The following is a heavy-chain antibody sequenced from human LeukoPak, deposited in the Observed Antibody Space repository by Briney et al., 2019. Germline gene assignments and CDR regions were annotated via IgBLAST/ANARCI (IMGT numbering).Heavy chain of an antibody. CDR2: IKASNGDT. CDR1: GYSFTNYV. D-gene: IGHD2-21*02. J-gene: IGHJ4*02. V-gene: IGHV1-3*01. Sequence: GASVKVSCKASGYSFTNYVVHWVRQAPGQRPEWMGWIKASNGDTKYSPNFQDRVTITRDISANTVYVELSSLTSEDTALYYCVRDDCGGTCYPGGYWGQGTLVTVSS. CDR3: VRDDCGGTCYPGGY.